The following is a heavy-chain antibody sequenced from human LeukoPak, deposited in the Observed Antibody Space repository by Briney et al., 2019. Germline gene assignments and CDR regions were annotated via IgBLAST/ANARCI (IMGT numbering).Heavy chain of an antibody. CDR1: GFTFSSYE. J-gene: IGHJ4*02. V-gene: IGHV3-48*03. CDR3: AKSHYYDISGYSDY. CDR2: IDFSGITI. Sequence: PGGSLRLSCAASGFTFSSYEMNWVRQAPGKGLEWVSYIDFSGITIHYADSVKGRFTISRDNSKNTLYLQMNSLRAEDTAVYYCAKSHYYDISGYSDYWGQGTLVTVSS. D-gene: IGHD3-22*01.